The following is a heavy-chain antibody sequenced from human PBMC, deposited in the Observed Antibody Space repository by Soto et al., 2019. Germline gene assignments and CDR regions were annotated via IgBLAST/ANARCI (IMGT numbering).Heavy chain of an antibody. Sequence: QVQLVQSGAEVKTPGSSVKVSCKTSGVSFNNNGIGWVRQAPGHGLEWMGGVSPPFRTSNYARKLQGRISITADASTGTVNMELSSLTSEDTAQYYCARVLDYGSGSYSPYGMDVWGQVTTVNVSS. CDR1: GVSFNNNG. J-gene: IGHJ6*02. V-gene: IGHV1-69*01. D-gene: IGHD3-10*01. CDR2: VSPPFRTS. CDR3: ARVLDYGSGSYSPYGMDV.